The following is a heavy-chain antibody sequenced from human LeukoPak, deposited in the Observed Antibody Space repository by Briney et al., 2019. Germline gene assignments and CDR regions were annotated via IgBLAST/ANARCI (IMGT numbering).Heavy chain of an antibody. D-gene: IGHD5-12*01. V-gene: IGHV1-8*02. Sequence: ASVKVSCKASGYTFTSYGISWVRQAPGQGLEWMGWMNPNSGNTGYAQKFQGRVTMTRNTSISTAYMELSSLRSEDTVVYYCARGKGIYSGYDHPDYWGQGTLVTVSS. CDR1: GYTFTSYG. J-gene: IGHJ4*02. CDR2: MNPNSGNT. CDR3: ARGKGIYSGYDHPDY.